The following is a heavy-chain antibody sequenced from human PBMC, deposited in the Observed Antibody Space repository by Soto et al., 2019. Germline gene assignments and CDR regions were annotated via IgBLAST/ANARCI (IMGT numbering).Heavy chain of an antibody. D-gene: IGHD2-2*02. Sequence: SETLSLTCAVSGYSISSSNWWGWTRQPPGKGLEWIGYVYYSGSTYYNPSLKSRVTMSVDTSKNQFSLKLSSVTAVDTAVYYCATDTAGSIEPVFQHWGQGTLVTVSS. V-gene: IGHV4-28*01. J-gene: IGHJ1*01. CDR1: GYSISSSNW. CDR3: ATDTAGSIEPVFQH. CDR2: VYYSGST.